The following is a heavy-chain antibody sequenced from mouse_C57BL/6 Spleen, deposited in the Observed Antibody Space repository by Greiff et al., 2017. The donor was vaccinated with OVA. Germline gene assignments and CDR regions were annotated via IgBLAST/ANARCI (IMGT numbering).Heavy chain of an antibody. Sequence: QVQLQQPGAELVKPGASVKLSCKASGYTFTSYWMHWVKQRPGRGLEWIGRIDPNSGGTKYNEKFKSKATLTVDKPSSTAYMQLNSLTSEDSAVYYCAMGDYDDLLYARDYWGQGTSVTVSS. J-gene: IGHJ4*01. CDR1: GYTFTSYW. D-gene: IGHD2-4*01. V-gene: IGHV1-72*01. CDR2: IDPNSGGT. CDR3: AMGDYDDLLYARDY.